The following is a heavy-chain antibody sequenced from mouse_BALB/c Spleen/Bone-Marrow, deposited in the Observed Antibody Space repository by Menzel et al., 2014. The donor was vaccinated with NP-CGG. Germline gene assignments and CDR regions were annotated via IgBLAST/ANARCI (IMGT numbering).Heavy chain of an antibody. Sequence: EVQGVESGGGLVQPGGSRKLSCAASGFTFSSFGMRWVRQAPEKGLEWVAYISSGSSTIYYADTVMGRVTISRDNPKNTLFLQMTSLRSEDTAMYYCARSGSSSGYFDYWGQGTTLTVSS. CDR3: ARSGSSSGYFDY. J-gene: IGHJ2*01. CDR1: GFTFSSFG. D-gene: IGHD1-1*01. CDR2: ISSGSSTI. V-gene: IGHV5-17*02.